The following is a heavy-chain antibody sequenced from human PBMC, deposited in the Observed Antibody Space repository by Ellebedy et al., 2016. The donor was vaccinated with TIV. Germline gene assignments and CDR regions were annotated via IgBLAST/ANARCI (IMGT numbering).Heavy chain of an antibody. V-gene: IGHV3-23*01. J-gene: IGHJ3*01. D-gene: IGHD3/OR15-3a*01. Sequence: GESLKISCAASGLTFSSHAMSWVRQAPGKGLEWVPSITESGGNTYYADSVKGRFTIPRDNSKDTLYLQMNSLRAEDTAIYYCARDPVGVGPAFDVWGQGKMVTVSS. CDR3: ARDPVGVGPAFDV. CDR1: GLTFSSHA. CDR2: ITESGGNT.